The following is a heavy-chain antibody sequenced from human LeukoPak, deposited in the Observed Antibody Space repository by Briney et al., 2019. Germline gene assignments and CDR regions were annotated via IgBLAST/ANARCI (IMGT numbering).Heavy chain of an antibody. Sequence: NTSETLSLTYTVSGGSISSYYWSWIRQPPGKGLEWIGEIYHSGSTNYNPSLKSRVTISVDTSKNQFSLKLSSVTAADTAVYYCARAQRGSSWYSGAGGGYFQHWGQGTLVTVSS. D-gene: IGHD6-13*01. CDR1: GGSISSYY. J-gene: IGHJ1*01. V-gene: IGHV4-34*01. CDR3: ARAQRGSSWYSGAGGGYFQH. CDR2: IYHSGST.